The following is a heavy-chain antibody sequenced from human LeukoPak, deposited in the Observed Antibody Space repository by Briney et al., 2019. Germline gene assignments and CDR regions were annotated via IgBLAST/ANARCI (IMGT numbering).Heavy chain of an antibody. J-gene: IGHJ3*02. CDR1: GYTFTSYG. V-gene: IGHV1-18*01. Sequence: GASVKVSRKASGYTFTSYGISWVRQAPGQGLEWMGWISAYNGNTNYAQKLQGRVTMTTDTSTSTAYMELRSLRSDDTAVYYCARDPWYYYDSSGPRNAFDIWGQGTMVTVSS. CDR3: ARDPWYYYDSSGPRNAFDI. D-gene: IGHD3-22*01. CDR2: ISAYNGNT.